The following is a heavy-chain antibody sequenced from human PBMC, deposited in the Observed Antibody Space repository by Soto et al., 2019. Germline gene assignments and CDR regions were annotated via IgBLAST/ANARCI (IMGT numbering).Heavy chain of an antibody. D-gene: IGHD3-3*01. Sequence: QVQLQESGPGLVKPSQTLSLTCTVSGGSISGGDYYWSWIRQPPGKGLEWIGYIDCSGSTYYNPSLRSRLTISVDTSKNQFSLRLSSVTAADTAVYYCARGGRTVFEWYFDYWGQGTLVTVSS. CDR2: IDCSGST. J-gene: IGHJ4*02. V-gene: IGHV4-30-4*01. CDR3: ARGGRTVFEWYFDY. CDR1: GGSISGGDYY.